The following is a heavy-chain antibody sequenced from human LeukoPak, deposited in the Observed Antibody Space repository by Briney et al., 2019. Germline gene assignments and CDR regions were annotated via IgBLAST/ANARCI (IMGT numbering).Heavy chain of an antibody. D-gene: IGHD3-10*01. CDR2: IKQDGSEK. V-gene: IGHV3-7*01. Sequence: GGSLRLSCAASGFTFSSYSMSWVRQAPGKGLEWVANIKQDGSEKYYVDSVKGRFTISRDNAKNSLYLQMNSLRAEDTAVYYCARPTSNMVRGDYFDYWGQGTLVTVSS. CDR3: ARPTSNMVRGDYFDY. CDR1: GFTFSSYS. J-gene: IGHJ4*02.